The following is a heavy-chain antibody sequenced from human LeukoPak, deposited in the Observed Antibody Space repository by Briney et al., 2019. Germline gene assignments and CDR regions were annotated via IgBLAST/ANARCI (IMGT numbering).Heavy chain of an antibody. CDR2: MNTYNGNT. D-gene: IGHD3-22*01. J-gene: IGHJ4*02. CDR3: ARGGVYYYEPDDY. V-gene: IGHV1-18*01. CDR1: GYAFINYF. Sequence: ASVKVSCKASGYAFINYFINWVRQAPAQGREWMGWMNTYNGNTNYSQKLQGRVTMTTDTSTSKASMELRSLRSDDTAVYYCARGGVYYYEPDDYWGQGTLVTVSS.